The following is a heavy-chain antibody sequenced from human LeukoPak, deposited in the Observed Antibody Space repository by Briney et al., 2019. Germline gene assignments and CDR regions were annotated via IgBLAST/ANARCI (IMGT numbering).Heavy chain of an antibody. V-gene: IGHV3-48*04. J-gene: IGHJ5*02. Sequence: GGSLRLSCAASGFTFSSYSMNWVRQAPGKGLEWVSYISRSSSTIYYADSVKGRFTISRDNAKNSLYLQMNSLRAEDTAVYYCARVYIVVVPAAKPRWDGFDPWGQGTLVTVSS. CDR1: GFTFSSYS. D-gene: IGHD2-2*02. CDR3: ARVYIVVVPAAKPRWDGFDP. CDR2: ISRSSSTI.